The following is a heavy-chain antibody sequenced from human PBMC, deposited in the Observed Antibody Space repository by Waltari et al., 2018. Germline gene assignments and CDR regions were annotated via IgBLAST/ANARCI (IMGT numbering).Heavy chain of an antibody. J-gene: IGHJ4*02. V-gene: IGHV4-61*09. D-gene: IGHD3-22*01. CDR1: GGSISSGSDY. Sequence: QVQLQESGPGLVKPSQTLSLTCTVSGGSISSGSDYWSWIRQPAGKGLEWIGYIYTSGSTNYNPSLKSRVTISVDTSKNQFSLKLSSVTAADTAGYYCARMGPDYDSSPKGWGQGTLVTVSS. CDR3: ARMGPDYDSSPKG. CDR2: IYTSGST.